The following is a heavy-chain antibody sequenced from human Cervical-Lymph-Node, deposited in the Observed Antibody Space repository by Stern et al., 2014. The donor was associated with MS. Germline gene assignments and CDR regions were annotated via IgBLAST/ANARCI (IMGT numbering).Heavy chain of an antibody. D-gene: IGHD6-13*01. J-gene: IGHJ6*02. Sequence: QLVESGGGLVQPGESLRLSCAASGFTFSTYAMSWVRQAPGKGLEWVSAISLTGGSTYYADSVKGRFTISRDNSKNTLYLQMNSLGAEDTAIYYCAKTLSSTRDGLDVWGQGTTVTVSS. V-gene: IGHV3-23*04. CDR1: GFTFSTYA. CDR2: ISLTGGST. CDR3: AKTLSSTRDGLDV.